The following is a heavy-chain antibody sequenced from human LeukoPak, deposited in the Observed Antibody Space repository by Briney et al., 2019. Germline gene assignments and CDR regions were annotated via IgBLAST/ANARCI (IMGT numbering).Heavy chain of an antibody. Sequence: ASVTVSCKVSGYTLTELSMHWVRQAPGKGLEWMGGFDPEDGETIYAQKFQGRVTMTDDTSTDTAYMELSSLRSEDTAVYYCATGGIFAFLPTPETALGWGQGTLVTVSS. V-gene: IGHV1-24*01. D-gene: IGHD2-21*02. CDR1: GYTLTELS. J-gene: IGHJ4*02. CDR2: FDPEDGET. CDR3: ATGGIFAFLPTPETALG.